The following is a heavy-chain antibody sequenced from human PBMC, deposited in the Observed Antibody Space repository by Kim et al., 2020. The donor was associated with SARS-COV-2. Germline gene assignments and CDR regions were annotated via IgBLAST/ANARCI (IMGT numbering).Heavy chain of an antibody. Sequence: GGSLRLSCTTSGFSFRDYFMSWFRQAPGKGLEWVGFIRTKGNGGTEYAASVKGRFTISRDDSKNIAYLQMDSLETEDTAVYYCTRGHTSVLYWGQGTLVT. J-gene: IGHJ4*02. CDR2: IRTKGNGGT. V-gene: IGHV3-49*03. CDR1: GFSFRDYF. D-gene: IGHD1-1*01. CDR3: TRGHTSVLY.